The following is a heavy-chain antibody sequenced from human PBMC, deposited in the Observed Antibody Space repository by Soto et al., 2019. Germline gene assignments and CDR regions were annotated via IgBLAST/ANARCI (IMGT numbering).Heavy chain of an antibody. V-gene: IGHV3-9*01. Sequence: EVQLVESGGGLVQPGRSLRLSCAASGFTFDDYAMHWFRQAPGQGLEWVSGSSWNSGSIGYADAVKGRFTISRDNDKNSLYLQMNSLRAEDTALYYCAKDYCSGGSCHLGWFDTWGQGTLVPVFS. J-gene: IGHJ5*02. CDR1: GFTFDDYA. CDR3: AKDYCSGGSCHLGWFDT. CDR2: SSWNSGSI. D-gene: IGHD2-15*01.